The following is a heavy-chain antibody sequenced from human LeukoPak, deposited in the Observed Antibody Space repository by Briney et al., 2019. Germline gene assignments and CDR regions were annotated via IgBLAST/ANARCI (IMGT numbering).Heavy chain of an antibody. V-gene: IGHV3-30*02. CDR2: IRYDGSNK. J-gene: IGHJ3*02. CDR3: ARERNYYDSSGYWGDAFDI. Sequence: GGSLRLSCAASGFTLSSYAMSWVRPAPGKGREWVAFIRYDGSNKYYSDSVKGRFTISRDNSKNTLYLQMNSLRAEDTAVYYCARERNYYDSSGYWGDAFDIWGQGTMVTVSS. D-gene: IGHD3-22*01. CDR1: GFTLSSYA.